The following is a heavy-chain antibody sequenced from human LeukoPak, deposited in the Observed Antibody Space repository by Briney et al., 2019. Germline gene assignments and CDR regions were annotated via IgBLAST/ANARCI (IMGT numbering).Heavy chain of an antibody. D-gene: IGHD5-12*01. Sequence: GGSLRLSCAASGFTFSNYWMHWVRQAPGKGLVWVSRINSDGSSTSYADSVKGRFTISRDNAKNTLYLQMNSLRAEDTAVYYCARSEYSGSDYNYWGQGTLVTVSS. CDR1: GFTFSNYW. CDR3: ARSEYSGSDYNY. V-gene: IGHV3-74*01. CDR2: INSDGSST. J-gene: IGHJ4*02.